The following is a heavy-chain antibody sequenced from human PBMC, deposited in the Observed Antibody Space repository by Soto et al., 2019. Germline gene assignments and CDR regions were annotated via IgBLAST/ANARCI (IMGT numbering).Heavy chain of an antibody. V-gene: IGHV3-21*01. J-gene: IGHJ4*02. CDR1: GFTFSDYS. CDR3: ASGVRDGYNRFDR. D-gene: IGHD5-12*01. CDR2: ISTNTYYI. Sequence: EVQLVESGGGLVKPGGSLRLSCAASGFTFSDYSMNWVRQAPGKGLEWVSSISTNTYYIYYADSVRGRFTISRDNAKNSLYLQMDSLRAEDTAVYYCASGVRDGYNRFDRWGQGTLDTVSS.